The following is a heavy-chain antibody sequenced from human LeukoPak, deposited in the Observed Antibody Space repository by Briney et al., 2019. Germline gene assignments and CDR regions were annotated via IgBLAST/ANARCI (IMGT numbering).Heavy chain of an antibody. V-gene: IGHV7-4-1*01. CDR2: INTNTGNP. CDR1: GYIFITYA. Sequence: ASVKVSCKASGYIFITYAMIWVRQAPGPGLEWMAWINTNTGNPTYVQGFTGRCVFSLDTSVRMAYLQICSLKAEDTAVYYCARDHSSYVKPGGDYWGQGTLVTVSS. D-gene: IGHD1-14*01. J-gene: IGHJ4*02. CDR3: ARDHSSYVKPGGDY.